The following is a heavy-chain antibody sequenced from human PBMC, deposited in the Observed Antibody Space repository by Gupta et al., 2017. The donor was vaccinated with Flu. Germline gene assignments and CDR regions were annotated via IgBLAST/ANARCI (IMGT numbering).Heavy chain of an antibody. CDR3: AREGMEG. CDR1: GFTFRNCE. V-gene: IGHV3-48*03. CDR2: NSSSGNTI. Sequence: GFTFRNCEVSWVRKAAGKGLEWVSYNSSSGNTIDNADSVKGRFIISRDSARNTLYLQMDSLRAEDTAVYYCAREGMEGWGKGTTGNVSS. J-gene: IGHJ6*04.